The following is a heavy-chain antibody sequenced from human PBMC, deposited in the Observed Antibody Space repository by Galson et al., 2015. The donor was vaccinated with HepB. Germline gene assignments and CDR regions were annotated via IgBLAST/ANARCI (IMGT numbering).Heavy chain of an antibody. CDR2: ISYDGSNK. CDR1: GFTFSSYA. Sequence: LRLSCAASGFTFSSYAMHWVRQAPGKGLEWVAVISYDGSNKYYADSVKGRFTISRDNSKNTLYLQMNSLRAEDTAVYYCARTDSSGWGGLFDYWGQGTLVTVSS. D-gene: IGHD6-19*01. J-gene: IGHJ4*02. CDR3: ARTDSSGWGGLFDY. V-gene: IGHV3-30*04.